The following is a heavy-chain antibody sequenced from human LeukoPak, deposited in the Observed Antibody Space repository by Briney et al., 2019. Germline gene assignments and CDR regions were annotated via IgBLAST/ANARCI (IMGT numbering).Heavy chain of an antibody. CDR3: ARVEIPWSFDY. CDR2: INPSGGST. CDR1: GYSFTSYY. Sequence: ASVKVSCKASGYSFTSYYMHWVRQAPGQGLEWMGIINPSGGSTSYAQKFQGRVTMTRDMSTSTVYMELSSLRSDDTAVYYCARVEIPWSFDYWGQGTLVTVSS. D-gene: IGHD2-21*01. V-gene: IGHV1-46*01. J-gene: IGHJ4*02.